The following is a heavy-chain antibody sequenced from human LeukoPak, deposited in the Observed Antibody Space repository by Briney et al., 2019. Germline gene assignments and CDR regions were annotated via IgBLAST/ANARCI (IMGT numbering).Heavy chain of an antibody. CDR1: GYTFTSYA. CDR3: AGTTVTTEGLDY. Sequence: GASVKVSCKASGYTFTSYAISWVRQAPGQGLEWMGRIIPILGIANYAQKFQGRVTITADKSTSTAYMELSSLRSEDTAVYYCAGTTVTTEGLDYWGQGTLVTVSS. D-gene: IGHD4-17*01. CDR2: IIPILGIA. V-gene: IGHV1-69*04. J-gene: IGHJ4*02.